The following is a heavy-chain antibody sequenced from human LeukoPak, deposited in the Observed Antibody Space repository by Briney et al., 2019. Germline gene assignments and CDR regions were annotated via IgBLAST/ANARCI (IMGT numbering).Heavy chain of an antibody. V-gene: IGHV3-23*01. J-gene: IGHJ3*02. CDR2: ISGSGGST. Sequence: PGGSLRLSCAASGFTFSSYAMSWVRQAPGKGLEWVSAISGSGGSTYYADSVKGRFTISRDNSKNTLYLQMNSLRAEDTAVYYCARGADVWSGFFDAFDIWGQGTMVTVSS. CDR3: ARGADVWSGFFDAFDI. CDR1: GFTFSSYA. D-gene: IGHD3-3*01.